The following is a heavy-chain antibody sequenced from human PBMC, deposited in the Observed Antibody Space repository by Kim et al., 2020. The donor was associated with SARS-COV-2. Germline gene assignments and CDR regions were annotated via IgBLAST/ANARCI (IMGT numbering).Heavy chain of an antibody. D-gene: IGHD1-26*01. V-gene: IGHV4-34*01. CDR1: GGSFSGYY. CDR2: INHSGST. J-gene: IGHJ3*02. CDR3: ARGFGRKEFPIVGEDGAFDI. Sequence: SETLSLTCAVYGGSFSGYYWSWIRQPPGKGLEWIGEINHSGSTNYNPSLKSRVTISVDTSKNQFSLKLSSVTAADTAVYYCARGFGRKEFPIVGEDGAFDIWGQGTMVTVSS.